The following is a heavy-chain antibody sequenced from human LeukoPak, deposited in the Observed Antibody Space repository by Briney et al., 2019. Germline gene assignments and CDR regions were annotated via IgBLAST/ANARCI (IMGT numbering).Heavy chain of an antibody. CDR3: ARGSLAAAGAPRVLYFFGS. Sequence: SETLSLTCTVSGGSISSSSAYWGWIRQPPGKGLEWIGEINHSGHTNYNPSLKSRVTISVDTSKNQFSLNLSSVTAADTAVYYCARGSLAAAGAPRVLYFFGSWGQGTLVPVSS. CDR1: GGSISSSSAY. J-gene: IGHJ4*02. V-gene: IGHV4-39*07. D-gene: IGHD6-13*01. CDR2: INHSGHT.